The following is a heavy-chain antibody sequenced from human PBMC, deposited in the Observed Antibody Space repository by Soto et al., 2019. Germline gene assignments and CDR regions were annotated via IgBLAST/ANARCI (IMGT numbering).Heavy chain of an antibody. V-gene: IGHV3-30-3*01. J-gene: IGHJ4*02. CDR2: ISYDGSNK. CDR1: GFTFSSYA. D-gene: IGHD3-10*01. Sequence: GSLRLSCAASGFTFSSYAMHWVRQAPGKGLEWVAVISYDGSNKYYADSVKGRFTISRDNSKNTLYLQMNSLRAEDTAAYYCATDYYGSGSYYSDYWGQGTLVTVSS. CDR3: ATDYYGSGSYYSDY.